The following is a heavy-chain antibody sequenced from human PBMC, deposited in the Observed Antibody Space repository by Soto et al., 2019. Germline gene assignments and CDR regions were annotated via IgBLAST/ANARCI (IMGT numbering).Heavy chain of an antibody. CDR2: IYYSGST. J-gene: IGHJ6*02. D-gene: IGHD3-10*01. V-gene: IGHV4-30-4*01. CDR3: ARALGRFGEAPFLYGMDV. Sequence: PSETLSLTCTVSGGSISSGDYYWSWIRQPPGKGLEWIGYIYYSGSTYYNPSLKSRVTISVDTSKNQFSLKLSSVTAADTAVYYCARALGRFGEAPFLYGMDVWGQGTTVTVSS. CDR1: GGSISSGDYY.